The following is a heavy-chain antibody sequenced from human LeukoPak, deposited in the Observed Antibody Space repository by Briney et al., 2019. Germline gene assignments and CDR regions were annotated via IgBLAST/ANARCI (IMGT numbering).Heavy chain of an antibody. D-gene: IGHD3-10*01. V-gene: IGHV4-34*01. CDR2: INHSGST. CDR1: GGXFSGYY. CDR3: ARNRNRYYYGSGSSFLDY. Sequence: SETLSLTCAVYGGXFSGYYWSWIRQPPGKGLEWIGEINHSGSTNYNPSLKSRVTISVDTSKNQFFLKLSSVTAADTAVYYCARNRNRYYYGSGSSFLDYWGQGTLVTVSS. J-gene: IGHJ4*02.